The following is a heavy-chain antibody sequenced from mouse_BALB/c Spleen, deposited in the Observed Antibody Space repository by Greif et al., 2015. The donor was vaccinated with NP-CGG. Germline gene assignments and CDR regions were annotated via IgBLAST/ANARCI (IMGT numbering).Heavy chain of an antibody. J-gene: IGHJ2*01. V-gene: IGHV14-3*02. CDR3: ARDYCGSSYFDY. CDR2: IDPANGNT. Sequence: SGAELVKPGASVKLSCTASGFNIKDTYMHWVKQRPEQGLEWIGRIDPANGNTKYDPKFQGKATITADTSSNXAYLQLSSLTSEDTAVYYCARDYCGSSYFDYWGQGTTLTVSS. D-gene: IGHD1-1*01. CDR1: GFNIKDTY.